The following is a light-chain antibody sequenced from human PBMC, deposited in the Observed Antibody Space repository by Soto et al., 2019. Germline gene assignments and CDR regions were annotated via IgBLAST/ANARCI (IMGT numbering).Light chain of an antibody. J-gene: IGLJ1*01. CDR1: TSDIGGYYF. Sequence: QSVLTQPASVSGSPGQSITISCTGTTSDIGGYYFVSWFQQYPGKAPTLIIYDVSNRPSGSSSRFSGSKTGNTATLTISGLQAEDEADYYCSSYRSSTTPVVFGTGTKVTVL. CDR3: SSYRSSTTPVV. CDR2: DVS. V-gene: IGLV2-14*01.